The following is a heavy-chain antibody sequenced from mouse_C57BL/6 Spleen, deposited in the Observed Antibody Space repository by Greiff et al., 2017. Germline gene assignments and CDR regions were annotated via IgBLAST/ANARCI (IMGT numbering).Heavy chain of an antibody. CDR2: INPNNGGT. CDR1: GYTFTDYY. Sequence: VQLQQSGPELVKPGASVKISCKASGYTFTDYYMNWVKQSHGKSLEWIGDINPNNGGTSYNQKFKGKATLTVDKSSSTAYMELRSLTSEDSAVYYCARGGDYDEIYAMDYWGQGTSVTVSS. J-gene: IGHJ4*01. CDR3: ARGGDYDEIYAMDY. D-gene: IGHD2-4*01. V-gene: IGHV1-26*01.